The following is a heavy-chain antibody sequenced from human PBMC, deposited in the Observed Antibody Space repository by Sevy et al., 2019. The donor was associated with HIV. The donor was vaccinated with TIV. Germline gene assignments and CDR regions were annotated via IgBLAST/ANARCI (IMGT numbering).Heavy chain of an antibody. CDR3: ARVDGDYYGDYYYYGMDV. CDR1: GGTFSSYA. Sequence: ASVKVSCKASGGTFSSYAISWVRQAPGQGLEWMGGIIPIFGTANYAQKFQGRVTITADESTSTAYMELSSLRSEDTAVYYCARVDGDYYGDYYYYGMDVWGQGTTVTVSS. J-gene: IGHJ6*02. CDR2: IIPIFGTA. D-gene: IGHD4-17*01. V-gene: IGHV1-69*13.